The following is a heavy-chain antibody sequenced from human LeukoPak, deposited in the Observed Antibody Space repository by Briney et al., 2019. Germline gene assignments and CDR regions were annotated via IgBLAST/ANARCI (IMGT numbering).Heavy chain of an antibody. CDR2: ISSRSTYI. CDR3: ARGEHKATITGLDS. Sequence: GGSLRLSCAASGFSFSDYYMHCVRQAPGKGLEWDSAISSRSTYIYYADSVKGRFTISRDNAGNSVSLQMHGLRAEDTAVYFCARGEHKATITGLDSWGQGTLVTVSS. D-gene: IGHD5-24*01. CDR1: GFSFSDYY. V-gene: IGHV3-21*01. J-gene: IGHJ4*02.